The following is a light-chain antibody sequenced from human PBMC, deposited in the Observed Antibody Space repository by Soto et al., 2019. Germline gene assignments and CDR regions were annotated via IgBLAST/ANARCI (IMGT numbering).Light chain of an antibody. CDR2: AAS. V-gene: IGKV1-17*03. Sequence: MKQSASAISAKDNDRVTIXCRASQGTSNYFDWFQQKPGEVPKRLIYAASSWQRGGPPRCSGSGSATEFTRTISSLQPEDFATYYSMQHKRYPLTFGGGTKVDI. CDR3: MQHKRYPLT. CDR1: QGTSNY. J-gene: IGKJ4*01.